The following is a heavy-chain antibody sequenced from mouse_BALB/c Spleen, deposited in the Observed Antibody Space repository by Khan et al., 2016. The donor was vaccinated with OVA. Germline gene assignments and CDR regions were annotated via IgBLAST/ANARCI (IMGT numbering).Heavy chain of an antibody. J-gene: IGHJ1*01. CDR3: ARNDDNFVEYFDV. Sequence: VQLQESGPGLVAPSQSLSITCTVSGFSLTSYGVHWVRQTPGKGLEWLGIIWAGGSTNYNSALMSRLSISKDNSKSQVFFKMNSLQTDDTAMYYCARNDDNFVEYFDVWGAGTTVTVSS. D-gene: IGHD2-1*01. V-gene: IGHV2-9*02. CDR2: IWAGGST. CDR1: GFSLTSYG.